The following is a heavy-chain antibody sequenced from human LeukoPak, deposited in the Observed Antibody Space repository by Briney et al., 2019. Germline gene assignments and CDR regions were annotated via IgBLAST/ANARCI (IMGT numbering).Heavy chain of an antibody. V-gene: IGHV4-39*01. D-gene: IGHD3-3*01. J-gene: IGHJ4*02. CDR3: ATPGYYDFWSGYLKEFDY. CDR2: IYYSGST. CDR1: GGSISSSSYY. Sequence: SETLSLTCTVSGGSISSSSYYWGWIRQPPGKGLEGIGNIYYSGSTYYNPSLKSRVTISVDTSKNQFSLKLSSVTAADTAVYYCATPGYYDFWSGYLKEFDYWGQGTLVTVSS.